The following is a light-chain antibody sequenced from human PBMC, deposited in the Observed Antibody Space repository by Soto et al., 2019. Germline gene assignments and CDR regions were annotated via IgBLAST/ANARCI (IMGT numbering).Light chain of an antibody. CDR1: QDIRND. J-gene: IGKJ1*01. Sequence: AIQMTQSPSSLSASVGDRVTITCRASQDIRNDLGWYQQKPGKTPKLLIFAASSLQSGVPSRFSDSGSGTDFTLTISSLQPEDFATYYCLQDFNYPWTFGQGTKVEIE. CDR2: AAS. V-gene: IGKV1-6*01. CDR3: LQDFNYPWT.